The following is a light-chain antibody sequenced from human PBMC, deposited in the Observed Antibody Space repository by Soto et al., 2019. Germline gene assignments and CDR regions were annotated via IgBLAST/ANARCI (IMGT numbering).Light chain of an antibody. Sequence: IGFTRCPDTLSLSPGERGTLSCRSIQSVSSSFLAWYQQRPGQAPRLLIYGASSRATGFPDRFSGSGSGADFTLTISRLEPEDFEVYYCQQYGSSRLTFGGGTKVDIK. CDR3: QQYGSSRLT. CDR1: QSVSSSF. J-gene: IGKJ4*01. V-gene: IGKV3-20*01. CDR2: GAS.